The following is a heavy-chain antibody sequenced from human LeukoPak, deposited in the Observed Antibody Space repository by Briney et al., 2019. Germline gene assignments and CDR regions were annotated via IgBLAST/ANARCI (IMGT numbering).Heavy chain of an antibody. CDR1: GDSISNYY. D-gene: IGHD6-19*01. J-gene: IGHJ4*02. V-gene: IGHV4-59*01. CDR2: MYNRGST. CDR3: ARAEKAETGTLDY. Sequence: PSETLSLTCTVSGDSISNYYWSWIRQSPGKKLEWIGYMYNRGSTIYNPSLKSRVTISTDTSKNQFSLRLTSVTAADTAVYYCARAEKAETGTLDYWGQGTLITVSS.